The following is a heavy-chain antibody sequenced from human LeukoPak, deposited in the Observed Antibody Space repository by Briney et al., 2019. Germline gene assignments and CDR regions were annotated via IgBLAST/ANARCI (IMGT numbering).Heavy chain of an antibody. D-gene: IGHD3-3*01. Sequence: ASVTVSCKASGYTFTGYYMHWVRQAPGQGLEWMGRINPNSGGTNYAQKFQGRVTMTRDTSISTAYMELSRLRSDDTAVYYCARIRFLEWLSDGEDYWGQGTLVTVSS. J-gene: IGHJ4*02. CDR2: INPNSGGT. CDR1: GYTFTGYY. V-gene: IGHV1-2*06. CDR3: ARIRFLEWLSDGEDY.